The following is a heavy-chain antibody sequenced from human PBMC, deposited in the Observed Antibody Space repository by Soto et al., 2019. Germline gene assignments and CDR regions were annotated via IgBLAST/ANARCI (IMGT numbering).Heavy chain of an antibody. CDR2: ISNDGSNE. Sequence: QVQLVESGGGVAQPGGSLRLSCAASGFTFRDYGIQWVRQAPGRGLEWVAVISNDGSNEYYGDSVKGRFTISRDDSRSTVFLQMDSLRSEDTALYYCAKEAYSGNHPARYYFDYWGQGTLVTVSS. J-gene: IGHJ4*02. D-gene: IGHD1-26*01. CDR3: AKEAYSGNHPARYYFDY. CDR1: GFTFRDYG. V-gene: IGHV3-30*18.